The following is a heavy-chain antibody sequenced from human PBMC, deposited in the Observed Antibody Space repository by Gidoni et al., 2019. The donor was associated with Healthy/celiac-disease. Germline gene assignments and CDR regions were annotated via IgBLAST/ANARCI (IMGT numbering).Heavy chain of an antibody. CDR3: AKDMRGTTVTSYYYYGMDV. V-gene: IGHV3-43*01. D-gene: IGHD4-17*01. J-gene: IGHJ6*02. CDR1: GFTFDDYP. CDR2: ISWDGGST. Sequence: EVQLVESGGVVVQPGGSLRLSCAASGFTFDDYPMHWVRQAPGKGLELVSLISWDGGSTYYADSVKGRFTISRDNSKNSLYLQMNSLRTEDTALYYCAKDMRGTTVTSYYYYGMDVWGQGTTVTVSS.